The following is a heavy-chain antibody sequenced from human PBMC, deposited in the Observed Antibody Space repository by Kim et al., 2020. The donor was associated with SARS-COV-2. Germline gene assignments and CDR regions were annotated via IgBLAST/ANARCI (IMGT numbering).Heavy chain of an antibody. CDR3: ARGVTHRNPTVPGY. J-gene: IGHJ4*02. D-gene: IGHD4-17*01. V-gene: IGHV4-34*01. CDR2: INHSGST. CDR1: GGSFSGYY. Sequence: SETLSLTCAVYGGSFSGYYWSWIRQPPGKGLEWIGEINHSGSTNYNPSLKSRVTISVDTSKNQFSLKLSSVTAADTAVYYCARGVTHRNPTVPGYWGQGTLVTVSS.